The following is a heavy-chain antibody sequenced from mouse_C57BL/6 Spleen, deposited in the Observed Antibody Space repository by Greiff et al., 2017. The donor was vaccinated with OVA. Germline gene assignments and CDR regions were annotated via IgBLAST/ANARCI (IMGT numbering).Heavy chain of an antibody. V-gene: IGHV1-62-2*01. CDR1: GYTFTDYT. CDR2: IYPGSGST. J-gene: IGHJ2*01. D-gene: IGHD1-1*01. Sequence: QVQLQQSGAELVKPGASVKLSCKASGYTFTDYTINWVKQRPGQGLEWIGGIYPGSGSTKYNEKFKDKATLTVDKSSSTVYMELSRLTSEDSAVYYCARHDGDGDCSDCAFDDWGKGTTVTVSS. CDR3: ARHDGDGDCSDCAFDD.